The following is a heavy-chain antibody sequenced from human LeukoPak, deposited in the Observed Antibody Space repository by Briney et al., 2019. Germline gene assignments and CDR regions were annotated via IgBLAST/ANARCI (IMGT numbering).Heavy chain of an antibody. V-gene: IGHV3-23*01. Sequence: GGSLRLSCAASGFIFSTYAMTWVRQAPGKGLECVSSSSGSGSITYYADSVKGRFTISRDNSKDTLYLQMNSLRDEDTAVYYCARARASGRSGFDYWGQGTLVTVSS. D-gene: IGHD2-15*01. CDR2: SSGSGSIT. CDR1: GFIFSTYA. CDR3: ARARASGRSGFDY. J-gene: IGHJ4*02.